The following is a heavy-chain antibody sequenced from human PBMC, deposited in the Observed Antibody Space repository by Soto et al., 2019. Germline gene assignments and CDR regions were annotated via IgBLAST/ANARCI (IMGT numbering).Heavy chain of an antibody. Sequence: PGGSLKVSCKGSGYIFTSYWISGVRQIRGKGLECMGRIYPSDSYTNYSPSFQGHVTISADKSISTAYLQWSSLKASDTAMYYCARFIRTTHYDTVDGMDVWGQGTTVTVSS. CDR3: ARFIRTTHYDTVDGMDV. CDR2: IYPSDSYT. V-gene: IGHV5-10-1*01. J-gene: IGHJ6*02. CDR1: GYIFTSYW. D-gene: IGHD3-9*01.